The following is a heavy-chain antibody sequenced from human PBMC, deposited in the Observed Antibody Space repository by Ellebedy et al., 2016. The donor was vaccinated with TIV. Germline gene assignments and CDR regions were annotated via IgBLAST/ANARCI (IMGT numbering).Heavy chain of an antibody. Sequence: ASVKVSCKVSGYTLTELSMHWVRQAPGKGLEWMGGFDPEDGETIYAQKFQGRVTMTEDTSTDTAYMELSSLRSEDTAVYYCAALVGAPRDFDYWGQGTLVTVSS. J-gene: IGHJ4*02. CDR3: AALVGAPRDFDY. CDR2: FDPEDGET. CDR1: GYTLTELS. D-gene: IGHD1-26*01. V-gene: IGHV1-24*01.